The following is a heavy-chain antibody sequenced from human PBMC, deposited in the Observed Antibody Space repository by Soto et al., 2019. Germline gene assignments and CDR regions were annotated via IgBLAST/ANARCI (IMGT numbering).Heavy chain of an antibody. CDR2: ISYSGST. V-gene: IGHV4-39*02. D-gene: IGHD6-19*01. CDR3: ARRGSRLSVAVAAFDY. CDR1: SGSISTSGYY. J-gene: IGHJ4*02. Sequence: SETLSLTCSVSSGSISTSGYYWGWIRQPPGTGLEWIGGISYSGSTYYNPSLKSRLTISVDTSKNHFSLKLTSVTAADTAVYFCARRGSRLSVAVAAFDYWSQGTLVTSPQ.